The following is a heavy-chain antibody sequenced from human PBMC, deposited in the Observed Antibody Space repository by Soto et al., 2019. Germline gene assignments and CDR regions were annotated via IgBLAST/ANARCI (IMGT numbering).Heavy chain of an antibody. CDR1: GGSISSGDYY. CDR2: IYYSGST. J-gene: IGHJ4*02. V-gene: IGHV4-30-4*01. CDR3: ARGPSGDKVDY. Sequence: SETLSLTCTVSGGSISSGDYYWSWIRQPPGKGLEWIGHIYYSGSTYYNPSLKSRVTISVDTSKNQFSLKLSSVTVADTAVYYCARGPSGDKVDYWGQGILVTVSS. D-gene: IGHD7-27*01.